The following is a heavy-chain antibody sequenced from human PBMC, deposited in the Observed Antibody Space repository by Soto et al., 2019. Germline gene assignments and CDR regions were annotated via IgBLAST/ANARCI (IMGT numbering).Heavy chain of an antibody. CDR1: GYSFTNYW. D-gene: IGHD3-22*01. CDR2: IYPGDSDT. J-gene: IGHJ4*02. CDR3: ACTLGAYGTSGYFTPFDY. V-gene: IGHV5-51*01. Sequence: GESLKISCKGSGYSFTNYWIGWVRQMPGKGLEWMGIIYPGDSDTRYSPSFQVQVTISADKSITTAYLQWSSHKTTDTTMSYCACTLGAYGTSGYFTPFDYCSQGTLVPFSP.